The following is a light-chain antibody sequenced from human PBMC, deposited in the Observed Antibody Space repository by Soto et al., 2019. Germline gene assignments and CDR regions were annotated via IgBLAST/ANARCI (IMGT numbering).Light chain of an antibody. V-gene: IGKV3-11*01. Sequence: EIVLTQSPATPSLSPGERATLSCRASQSVSSYLAWYPQKTGQAPRLLIYDASNRATGIPARFSGSGSGTDFTLTISSLEPEYVAVYYCQQRSNWLTFGGGTKVEIK. J-gene: IGKJ4*01. CDR1: QSVSSY. CDR3: QQRSNWLT. CDR2: DAS.